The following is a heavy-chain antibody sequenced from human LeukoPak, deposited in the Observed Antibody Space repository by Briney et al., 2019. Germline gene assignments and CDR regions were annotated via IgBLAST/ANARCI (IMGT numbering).Heavy chain of an antibody. V-gene: IGHV4-59*12. CDR1: GGSISSYY. CDR2: IYYSGST. J-gene: IGHJ3*02. D-gene: IGHD2-2*02. Sequence: SETLSLTCTVSGGSISSYYWSWIRQPPGKGLEWIGYIYYSGSTNYNPSLKSRVTISVDTSKNQFSLKLSSVTAADTAVYYCARDSYRPDAFDIWGQGTMVTVSS. CDR3: ARDSYRPDAFDI.